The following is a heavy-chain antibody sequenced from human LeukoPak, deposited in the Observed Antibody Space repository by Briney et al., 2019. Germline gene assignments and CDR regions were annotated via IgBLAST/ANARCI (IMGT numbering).Heavy chain of an antibody. Sequence: GGSLRLSCAASGFTFSSYSMNWVRQAPGKGLEWVSYISSSSSTIYYADSVKGRFTISRDNAKNSLYLQMNSLRAEDTALYYCTKDSRGYNYGRYDYWGQGTLVTVSS. J-gene: IGHJ4*02. D-gene: IGHD5-18*01. V-gene: IGHV3-48*01. CDR3: TKDSRGYNYGRYDY. CDR1: GFTFSSYS. CDR2: ISSSSSTI.